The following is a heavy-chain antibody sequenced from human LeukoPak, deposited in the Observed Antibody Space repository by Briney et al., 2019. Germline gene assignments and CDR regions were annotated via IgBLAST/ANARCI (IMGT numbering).Heavy chain of an antibody. CDR3: ATLWFGGYYYYYGMDV. Sequence: AGGSLRLSCAASGFTFSSYWMSWVRQAPGKGLEWVANIKQDGSEKYYVDSVKGRFTISRDNAKNSLYLQMNSLRAEDTAVYYCATLWFGGYYYYYGMDVWGKGTTVTVSS. J-gene: IGHJ6*04. V-gene: IGHV3-7*03. D-gene: IGHD3-10*01. CDR1: GFTFSSYW. CDR2: IKQDGSEK.